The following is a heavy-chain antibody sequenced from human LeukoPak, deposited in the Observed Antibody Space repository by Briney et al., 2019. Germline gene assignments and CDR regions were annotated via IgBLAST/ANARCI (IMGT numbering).Heavy chain of an antibody. D-gene: IGHD3-22*01. V-gene: IGHV4-38-2*02. Sequence: PSETLSLTCTISGFSIRSGYYWGWIRQPPGKGLEWIGSMYHSGSTYSSPSLKSRVTISVDTSKNQFSLKLSSVTAADTAVYYCARALYYDSSGYCDYWGQGTLVTVSS. CDR2: MYHSGST. CDR3: ARALYYDSSGYCDY. J-gene: IGHJ4*02. CDR1: GFSIRSGYY.